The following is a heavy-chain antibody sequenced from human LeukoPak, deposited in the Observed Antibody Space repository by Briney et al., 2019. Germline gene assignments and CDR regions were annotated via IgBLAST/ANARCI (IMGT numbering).Heavy chain of an antibody. CDR3: AKRPLGPCTTSSCSAGYFDN. J-gene: IGHJ4*02. Sequence: GGSLRLSCAGSGFTFSSYVMTWVRQAPGKGLEWVSIISESGNDAYYADSVKGRFIIFRDNSKNTLFLQMNSLRAEDSAVYYCAKRPLGPCTTSSCSAGYFDNWGQGTLVTVSS. CDR2: ISESGNDA. D-gene: IGHD2-15*01. CDR1: GFTFSSYV. V-gene: IGHV3-23*01.